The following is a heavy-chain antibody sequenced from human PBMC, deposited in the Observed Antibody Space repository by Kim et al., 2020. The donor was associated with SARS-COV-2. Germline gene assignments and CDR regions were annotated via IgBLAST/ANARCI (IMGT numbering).Heavy chain of an antibody. D-gene: IGHD4-17*01. CDR1: GYTFTSYT. CDR3: ARDTDGDWYYGMDV. V-gene: IGHV1-3*01. J-gene: IGHJ6*02. CDR2: INPDNGNT. Sequence: ASVKVSCKPSGYTFTSYTIHWVRQAPGQRLEWMGWINPDNGNTKYSQKFQGRVTITRDTSARTAYMELSSLRSEDTAVYYCARDTDGDWYYGMDVWGQGTTVTVSS.